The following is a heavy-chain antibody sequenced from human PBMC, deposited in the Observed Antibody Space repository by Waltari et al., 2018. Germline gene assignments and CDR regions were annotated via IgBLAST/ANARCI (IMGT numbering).Heavy chain of an antibody. V-gene: IGHV4-4*02. D-gene: IGHD4-17*01. J-gene: IGHJ4*02. Sequence: GLVKPSGTLSLTCAVSGGSISSSNWWSWVRQPPGKGLEWIGEIYHSGSTNYNPSLKSRVTISVDKSKNQFSLKLSSVTAADTAVYYCARVGATVTTAPYFDYWGQGTLVTVSS. CDR1: GGSISSSNW. CDR2: IYHSGST. CDR3: ARVGATVTTAPYFDY.